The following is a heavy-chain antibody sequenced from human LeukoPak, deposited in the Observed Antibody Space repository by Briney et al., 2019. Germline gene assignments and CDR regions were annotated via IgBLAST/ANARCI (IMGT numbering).Heavy chain of an antibody. CDR3: ARGMVRGVLPY. V-gene: IGHV3-30*04. CDR2: VSNEAENTR. Sequence: GRSLRLSCAASGFTFSAYALHWVRQAPGKGLEWVAVVSNEAENTRHYVDSVKGRYTISRDNSKNTVYLQMDSLRAEDTAVYYCARGMVRGVLPYWGQGTLVTVSS. CDR1: GFTFSAYA. D-gene: IGHD3-10*01. J-gene: IGHJ4*02.